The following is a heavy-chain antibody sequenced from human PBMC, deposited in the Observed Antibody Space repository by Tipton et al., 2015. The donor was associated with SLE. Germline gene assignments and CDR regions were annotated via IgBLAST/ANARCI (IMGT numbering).Heavy chain of an antibody. V-gene: IGHV4-38-2*02. CDR3: ARGAKERITLVRVRPYYFDY. Sequence: TLSLTCTVSGYSISSGYYWGWVRQSPGKGLECIGSIYHNGITYYNPSLKSRVSISVDTSKNQLSLKLTSVTAADTSVYYCARGAKERITLVRVRPYYFDYWGQGSLVTVSS. CDR1: GYSISSGYY. J-gene: IGHJ4*01. CDR2: IYHNGIT. D-gene: IGHD3-10*01.